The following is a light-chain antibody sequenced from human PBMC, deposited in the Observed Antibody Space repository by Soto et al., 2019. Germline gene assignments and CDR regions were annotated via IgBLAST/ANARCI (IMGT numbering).Light chain of an antibody. CDR1: SSNIGSNT. J-gene: IGLJ1*01. CDR2: SNN. CDR3: AAWEDSLNGYV. Sequence: QSVLTKPPSASGTPGQRVTISCSGSSSNIGSNTVNWYQQLPGTAPKLLIYSNNQRPSGVPDRFSGSKSGTSASLAISGLQSEDEADYYCAAWEDSLNGYVFGTGTKVTVL. V-gene: IGLV1-44*01.